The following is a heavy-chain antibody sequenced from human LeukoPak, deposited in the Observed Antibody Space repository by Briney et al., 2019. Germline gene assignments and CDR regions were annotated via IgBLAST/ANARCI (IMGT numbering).Heavy chain of an antibody. Sequence: SQTLSLTCTVSGVSISSGGYYWSWIRQHPGKGLEWIGYIYYSGSTYYNPSLKSRVTISVDTSKNQFSLKLSSVTAADTAVYYCARWKSSSRAFDIWGQGTMVTVSS. CDR3: ARWKSSSRAFDI. J-gene: IGHJ3*02. CDR2: IYYSGST. D-gene: IGHD6-6*01. CDR1: GVSISSGGYY. V-gene: IGHV4-31*03.